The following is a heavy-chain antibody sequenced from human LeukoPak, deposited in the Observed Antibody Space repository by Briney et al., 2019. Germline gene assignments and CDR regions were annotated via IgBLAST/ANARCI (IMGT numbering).Heavy chain of an antibody. CDR1: GYSISSGYY. D-gene: IGHD5-18*01. CDR2: MYHSGRT. CDR3: ARSVDTAVDAFDN. V-gene: IGHV4-38-2*01. J-gene: IGHJ3*02. Sequence: PSETLSLTCAVSGYSISSGYYWGWIRQPPGKGLEWVGSMYHSGRTYYNPSLKSRVTISVDTSKDQFPLKLSSGTAADTAVYYCARSVDTAVDAFDNWGQGTMVTVSS.